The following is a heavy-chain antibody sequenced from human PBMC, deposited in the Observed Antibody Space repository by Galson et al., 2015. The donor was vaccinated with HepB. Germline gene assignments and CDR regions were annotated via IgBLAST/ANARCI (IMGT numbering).Heavy chain of an antibody. CDR3: GSLLRGAIDY. Sequence: TLSLTCTVSGGSISSVAYYWIWVRQHPGKGLEWLAYIHSSGSSYYNPSLKSRVTISIDTSKKQFSLKVNSVTAADTAVYYCGSLLRGAIDYWGQGILVTVSS. CDR2: IHSSGSS. CDR1: GGSISSVAYY. D-gene: IGHD1-26*01. J-gene: IGHJ4*02. V-gene: IGHV4-31*03.